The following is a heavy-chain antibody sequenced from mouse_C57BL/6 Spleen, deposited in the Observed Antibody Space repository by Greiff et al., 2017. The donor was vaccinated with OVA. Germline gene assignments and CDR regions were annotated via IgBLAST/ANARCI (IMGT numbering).Heavy chain of an antibody. J-gene: IGHJ1*03. Sequence: QVQLQQPGAELVKPGASVTLSCKASGYTFTSYWMHWVKQRPGQGLEWIGMIHPNSGSTNYNEKFKSKATLTVDKSSSTAYMQLSSLTSEDSAVYYCARNYGSSYGYFDVWGTGTTVTVSS. CDR2: IHPNSGST. CDR3: ARNYGSSYGYFDV. CDR1: GYTFTSYW. D-gene: IGHD1-1*01. V-gene: IGHV1-64*01.